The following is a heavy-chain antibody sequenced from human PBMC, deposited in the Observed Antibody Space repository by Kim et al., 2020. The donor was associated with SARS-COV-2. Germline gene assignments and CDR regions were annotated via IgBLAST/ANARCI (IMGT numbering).Heavy chain of an antibody. J-gene: IGHJ6*02. Sequence: GGSLRLSCAASGFTFSDHYMNWIRQAPGKGLEWVSYISSSGSTIYYADSVKGRFTISRDNAKNSLYLQMNSLRAEDTAVYYCARDRAALFLIGLKRYGMDVWGQGATVTISS. CDR3: ARDRAALFLIGLKRYGMDV. D-gene: IGHD6-6*01. CDR2: ISSSGSTI. V-gene: IGHV3-11*01. CDR1: GFTFSDHY.